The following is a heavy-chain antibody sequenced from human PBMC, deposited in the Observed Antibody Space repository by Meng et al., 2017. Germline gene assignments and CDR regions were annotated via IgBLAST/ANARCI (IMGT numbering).Heavy chain of an antibody. Sequence: GHLVQSGAEVKKPGASVKVSCKPSGYNFPDYYIHWVRQAPGQGLEWMGRIDPKNGDTHYAQKFQGRVTMTGDTSISTAYMDLSGLRSDDTAVYYCARDEDISAAGKLFGDYWGQGTLVTVSS. J-gene: IGHJ4*02. CDR1: GYNFPDYY. CDR3: ARDEDISAAGKLFGDY. CDR2: IDPKNGDT. D-gene: IGHD6-13*01. V-gene: IGHV1-2*06.